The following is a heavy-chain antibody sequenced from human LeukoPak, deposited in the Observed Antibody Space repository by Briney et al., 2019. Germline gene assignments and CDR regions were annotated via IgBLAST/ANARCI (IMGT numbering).Heavy chain of an antibody. V-gene: IGHV3-21*01. J-gene: IGHJ4*02. CDR2: ISSSGDYI. D-gene: IGHD5-12*01. CDR1: GFTFSNYG. Sequence: GGTLRLSCAASGFTFSNYGMSWVRQAPGKGLEWVSSISSSGDYIYYADSVKGRFTISRDNAKNSLYLQMNSLRAEDTAVYYCARRGFVGLAYWGQGTLVTVSS. CDR3: ARRGFVGLAY.